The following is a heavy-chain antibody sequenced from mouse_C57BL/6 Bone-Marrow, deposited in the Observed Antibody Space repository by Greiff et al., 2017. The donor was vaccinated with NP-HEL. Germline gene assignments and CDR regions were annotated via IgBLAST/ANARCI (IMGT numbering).Heavy chain of an antibody. CDR1: GYTFTDYY. Sequence: EVQLQQSGPELVKPGASVTISCKASGYTFTDYYMNWVKQSHGQSLEWIGDINPKNGGTSYNQKFKGKATLTVDKSSSTAYMGLRSLTSEDSAVYYCARGGQLRQRDYWGQGTTLTVSS. CDR3: ARGGQLRQRDY. J-gene: IGHJ2*01. V-gene: IGHV1-26*01. D-gene: IGHD3-2*02. CDR2: INPKNGGT.